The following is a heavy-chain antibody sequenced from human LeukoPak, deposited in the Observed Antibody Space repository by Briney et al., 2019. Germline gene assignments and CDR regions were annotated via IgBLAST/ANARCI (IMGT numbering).Heavy chain of an antibody. D-gene: IGHD2-2*01. V-gene: IGHV1-69*04. CDR2: IIPILSIA. J-gene: IGHJ4*02. CDR1: GGTFSSYA. Sequence: ASVKVSCKASGGTFSSYAISWVRQAPGQGLEWMGRIIPILSIANYAQKFQGRVTITADKSMSTAYMELSSLRSEDTAVYYCARDVVVPAADFFDYWGQGTLVTVSS. CDR3: ARDVVVPAADFFDY.